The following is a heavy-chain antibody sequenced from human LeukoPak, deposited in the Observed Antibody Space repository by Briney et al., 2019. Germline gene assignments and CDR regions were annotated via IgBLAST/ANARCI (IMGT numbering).Heavy chain of an antibody. D-gene: IGHD1/OR15-1a*01. CDR1: GFTFNKYA. CDR2: ITDTSGTI. V-gene: IGHV3-23*01. Sequence: PGGSLTLSCEASGFTFNKYAMSWVRQAPGKGLEWVSSITDTSGTIYYVDSVKGRFTISRDNSKNTMYLQVNSLRAEDTAVYYCVKDGNTNYPTSPSLESWGQGTLVTVSS. CDR3: VKDGNTNYPTSPSLES. J-gene: IGHJ4*02.